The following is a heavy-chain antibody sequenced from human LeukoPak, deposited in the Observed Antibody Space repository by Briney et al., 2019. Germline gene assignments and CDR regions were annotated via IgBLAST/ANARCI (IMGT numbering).Heavy chain of an antibody. CDR1: GGSFSGYY. J-gene: IGHJ4*02. D-gene: IGHD5-18*01. V-gene: IGHV4-34*01. CDR2: INHSGST. Sequence: SETLSLTCAVYGGSFSGYYWSWIRQPPGKGLEWIGEINHSGSTNYNPSLKSRVTISVDTSKNQFSLKLSSVTAADTAVYYCARGLDPPDTAMAKGYFDYWGQGTLVTVS. CDR3: ARGLDPPDTAMAKGYFDY.